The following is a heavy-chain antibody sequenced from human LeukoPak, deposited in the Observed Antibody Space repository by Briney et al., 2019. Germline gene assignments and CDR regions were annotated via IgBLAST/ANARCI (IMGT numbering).Heavy chain of an antibody. Sequence: ASVKVSCKASGGTFNNYAINWVRQAPGHGLEWMGGIIPIFGSSNYAQKFQGRVTITADEATTTAYMELSSLRSEDTAVYYCARVTHTELSTWFDPWGQGTLVTVSS. CDR1: GGTFNNYA. V-gene: IGHV1-69*13. D-gene: IGHD5-18*01. J-gene: IGHJ5*02. CDR3: ARVTHTELSTWFDP. CDR2: IIPIFGSS.